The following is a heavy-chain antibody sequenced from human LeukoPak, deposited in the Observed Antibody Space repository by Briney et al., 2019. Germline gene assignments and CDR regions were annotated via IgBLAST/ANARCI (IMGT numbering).Heavy chain of an antibody. J-gene: IGHJ5*02. V-gene: IGHV3-49*03. CDR1: GFTFGDYA. CDR3: TRDRSWFGVLYSNWFDP. Sequence: PGRSLRLSCTASGFTFGDYAMSWFRQAPGKGLEWVGFIRSKAYGGTTEYAASVKGRFTISRDDSKSIAYLQMNSLKTEDTAVYYCTRDRSWFGVLYSNWFDPWGQGTLVTVSS. D-gene: IGHD3-10*01. CDR2: IRSKAYGGTT.